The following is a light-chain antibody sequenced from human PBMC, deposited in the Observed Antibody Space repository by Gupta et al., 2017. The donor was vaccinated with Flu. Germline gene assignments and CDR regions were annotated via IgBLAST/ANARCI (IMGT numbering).Light chain of an antibody. J-gene: IGKJ4*01. CDR3: QQSYSTPLT. CDR2: AAS. Sequence: DIQITHSPSSLSASVGDRVTITCRASQSISSYLNWYQQKPGKAPKLLIYAASSLQSGVPSRFSGSGSGTDFTLTISILQPEDFATYYCQQSYSTPLTFGGGTKVEIK. CDR1: QSISSY. V-gene: IGKV1-39*01.